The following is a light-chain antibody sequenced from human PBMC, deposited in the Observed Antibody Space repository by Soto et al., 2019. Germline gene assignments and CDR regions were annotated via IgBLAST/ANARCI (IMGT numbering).Light chain of an antibody. Sequence: DIQMTQFPSTLSASVEDRVTITCRASQRIRSCLAGYQHKPGKVPRLLIYKASNLESGFPSRFSGSVSGTEFTLTISSLQPDDSATYYCQQYNDNWTFGQGTKVDIK. CDR3: QQYNDNWT. CDR1: QRIRSC. V-gene: IGKV1-5*03. CDR2: KAS. J-gene: IGKJ1*01.